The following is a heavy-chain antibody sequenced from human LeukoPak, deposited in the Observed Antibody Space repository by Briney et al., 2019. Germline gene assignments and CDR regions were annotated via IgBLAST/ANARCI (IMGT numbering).Heavy chain of an antibody. J-gene: IGHJ3*02. CDR2: IYYSGST. Sequence: SETLSLTCTVSGGSISSYYWSWIRQPPGKGLEWIGYIYYSGSTNYNPSLKSRVTISVDTSKNQFSLKLSSVTAADTAVYYCARGYYGDYHAFDIRGQGTMVTVSS. CDR3: ARGYYGDYHAFDI. D-gene: IGHD4-17*01. V-gene: IGHV4-59*01. CDR1: GGSISSYY.